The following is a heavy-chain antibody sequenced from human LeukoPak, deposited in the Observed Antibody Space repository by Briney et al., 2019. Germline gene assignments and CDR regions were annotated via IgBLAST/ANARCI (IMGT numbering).Heavy chain of an antibody. J-gene: IGHJ1*01. CDR1: GYTFIKYG. CDR2: IIPIFGTA. V-gene: IGHV1-69*13. Sequence: GASVKVSCKASGYTFIKYGISWVRQAPGQGLEWMGGIIPIFGTANYAQKFQGRVTITADESTSTAYMELSSLRSEDTAVYYCARGVVRGVITEYFQHWGQGTLVTVSS. D-gene: IGHD3-10*01. CDR3: ARGVVRGVITEYFQH.